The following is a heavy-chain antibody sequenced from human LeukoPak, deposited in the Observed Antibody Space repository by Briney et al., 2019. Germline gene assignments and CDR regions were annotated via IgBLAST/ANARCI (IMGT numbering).Heavy chain of an antibody. D-gene: IGHD6-13*01. J-gene: IGHJ5*02. V-gene: IGHV4-34*01. Sequence: KPSETLSLTCAVYGGSFSGYYWSWIRQPPGKGLEWIGEINHSGSTNYNPSLKSRVTISVDTSKNQSSLKLSSVTAADTAVYYCARGSVGQQQLDWFDPWGQGTLVTVSS. CDR1: GGSFSGYY. CDR2: INHSGST. CDR3: ARGSVGQQQLDWFDP.